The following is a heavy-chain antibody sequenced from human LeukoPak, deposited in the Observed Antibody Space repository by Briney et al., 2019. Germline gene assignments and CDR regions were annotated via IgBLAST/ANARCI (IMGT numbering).Heavy chain of an antibody. Sequence: GGSLRLSCTASGFSSRTHLMSWVRQAPGKGLEWVANIRPDGGERYYGDSLKGRFTISRDNDKNSLYLQMNFLRADDTAIYYCTRQGDWNFEFWGQGTLVTVSS. J-gene: IGHJ4*02. CDR3: TRQGDWNFEF. CDR2: IRPDGGER. D-gene: IGHD3/OR15-3a*01. V-gene: IGHV3-7*03. CDR1: GFSSRTHL.